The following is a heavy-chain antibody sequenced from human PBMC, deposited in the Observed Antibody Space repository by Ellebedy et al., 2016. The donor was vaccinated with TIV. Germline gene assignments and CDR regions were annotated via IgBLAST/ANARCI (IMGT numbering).Heavy chain of an antibody. CDR2: ISYDGSNK. CDR1: GFTFSSYG. CDR3: ARDNFYSSSWYEFYYYGMDV. V-gene: IGHV3-30*03. Sequence: PGGSLRLSCAASGFTFSSYGMHWVRQAPGKGLEWVAVISYDGSNKYYADSVKGRFTISIDNSKNTLYLQMNSLRAEDTAVYYCARDNFYSSSWYEFYYYGMDVWGQGTTVTVSS. D-gene: IGHD6-13*01. J-gene: IGHJ6*02.